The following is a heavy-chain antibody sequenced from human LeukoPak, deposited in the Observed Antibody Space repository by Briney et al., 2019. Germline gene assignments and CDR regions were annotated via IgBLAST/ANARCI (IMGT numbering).Heavy chain of an antibody. CDR2: ISYSGST. Sequence: SETLFLTCTFSGGSINNYFWGWFRRPPGKGLEWVGYISYSGSTSYNPSLKSRVTISVATYKNHFSLRLSSATAADTAFSHRARDNYRGVTNFDPWGQGTLVTVSS. V-gene: IGHV4-59*01. D-gene: IGHD3-10*01. CDR1: GGSINNYF. CDR3: ARDNYRGVTNFDP. J-gene: IGHJ5*02.